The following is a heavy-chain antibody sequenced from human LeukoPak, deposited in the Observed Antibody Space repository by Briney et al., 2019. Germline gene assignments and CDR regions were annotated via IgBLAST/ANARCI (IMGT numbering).Heavy chain of an antibody. Sequence: GGSLRLSCTASGLTFTNYWLIWVRQAPGKGLEWVANINHDASEKYYVGSVEGRFTISRDNAKNSLFLQMNSLRAEDTGVYYCATSTYSSSSAWDQPTLVTVSS. CDR1: GLTFTNYW. V-gene: IGHV3-7*01. D-gene: IGHD6-6*01. CDR2: INHDASEK. J-gene: IGHJ5*02. CDR3: ATSTYSSSSA.